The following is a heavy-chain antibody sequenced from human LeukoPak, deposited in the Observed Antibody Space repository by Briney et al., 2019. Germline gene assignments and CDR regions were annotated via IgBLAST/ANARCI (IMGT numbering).Heavy chain of an antibody. J-gene: IGHJ5*02. Sequence: SETLSLTCAVYGGSFSGYYWSWIRQPPGKGLEWIGEINHSGSTNYNPSLESRVTISVDTSKNQFSLKLSSVTAADTAVYYCARIQFVLLWFGDPWPSWFDPWGQGTLVTVSS. D-gene: IGHD3-10*01. CDR3: ARIQFVLLWFGDPWPSWFDP. V-gene: IGHV4-34*01. CDR1: GGSFSGYY. CDR2: INHSGST.